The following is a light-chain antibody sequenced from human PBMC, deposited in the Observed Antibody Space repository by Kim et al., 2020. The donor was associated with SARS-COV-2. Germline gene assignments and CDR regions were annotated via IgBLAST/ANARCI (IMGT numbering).Light chain of an antibody. Sequence: RVNSSCSGSSSNIGSNYVYWYQQLPGTAPKLLIYRNNQRPSGVPDRFSGSKSGTSASLAISGLRSEDEADYYCAAWDDSLSGLNWVFGGGTKVTVL. CDR1: SSNIGSNY. CDR3: AAWDDSLSGLNWV. V-gene: IGLV1-47*01. J-gene: IGLJ3*02. CDR2: RNN.